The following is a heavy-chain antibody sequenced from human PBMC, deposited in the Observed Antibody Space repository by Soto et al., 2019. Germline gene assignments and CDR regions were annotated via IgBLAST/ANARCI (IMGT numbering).Heavy chain of an antibody. CDR2: ISGSGVST. J-gene: IGHJ4*02. D-gene: IGHD3-10*01. CDR3: AKGTLWFGEGGSHY. Sequence: EVQLLESGGGFVQPGGSLRLSCAASGFTFSSYAMSWVRQAPGKGLEWVSAISGSGVSTYYADSVKGRFTISRDNSKSTLFVQMNSLRAEDTAVYYCAKGTLWFGEGGSHYWGQGTLVTVSS. V-gene: IGHV3-23*01. CDR1: GFTFSSYA.